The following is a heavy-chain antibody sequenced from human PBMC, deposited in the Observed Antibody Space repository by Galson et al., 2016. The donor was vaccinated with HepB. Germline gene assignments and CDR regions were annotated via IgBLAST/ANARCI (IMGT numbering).Heavy chain of an antibody. D-gene: IGHD5-12*01. CDR1: GDAVRTYT. J-gene: IGHJ4*02. V-gene: IGHV1-69*06. Sequence: SVKVSCKASGDAVRTYTINWVRRAPGQGLEWLGRIISVSGSADYAQDFRDRLTISADKSTSTFYMDLSSLTPEDTAMYFCARGSRAYDPFDFCGLGTPVTGSA. CDR3: ARGSRAYDPFDF. CDR2: IISVSGSA.